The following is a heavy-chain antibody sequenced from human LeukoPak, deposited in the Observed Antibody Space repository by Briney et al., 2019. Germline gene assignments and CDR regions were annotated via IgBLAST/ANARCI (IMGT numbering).Heavy chain of an antibody. Sequence: SETLSLTCAVYGGSFSGYYWSWIRQPPGKGLEWIGEINHSGSTNYNPSLKSRVTISVDTSKNQFSLKLSSVTAAGTAVYYCASPGDYYDSSGYYPNWFDPWGQGTLVTVSS. D-gene: IGHD3-22*01. CDR1: GGSFSGYY. J-gene: IGHJ5*02. CDR3: ASPGDYYDSSGYYPNWFDP. CDR2: INHSGST. V-gene: IGHV4-34*01.